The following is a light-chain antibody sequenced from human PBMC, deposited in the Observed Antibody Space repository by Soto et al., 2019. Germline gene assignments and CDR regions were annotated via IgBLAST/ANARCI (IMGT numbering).Light chain of an antibody. Sequence: EIVLTQSPATLSLSPGERVTLSCRASQSVSSYLAWYQQKPGQAPRLLIYDASNRATGIPARFSGSGSGTDFTLTISSLEPEDFAVYYCQQRSNWPPVTFGQETRLEIK. CDR3: QQRSNWPPVT. V-gene: IGKV3-11*01. CDR2: DAS. CDR1: QSVSSY. J-gene: IGKJ5*01.